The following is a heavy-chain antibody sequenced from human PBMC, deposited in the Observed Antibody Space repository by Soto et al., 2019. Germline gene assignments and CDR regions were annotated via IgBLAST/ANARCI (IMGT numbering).Heavy chain of an antibody. V-gene: IGHV1-18*01. D-gene: IGHD6-13*01. CDR2: ISAYNGNT. J-gene: IGHJ5*02. Sequence: QVQLVQSGAEVKKPGASVKVSCKACGYTFTSYGIIWVRQAPGQGLEWMGWISAYNGNTNYAQKLQGRVTMTTDTSTSTAYMELGSLRSDGAAGYYCARVTSSNVHLNWFDPWGQGTLVIVSS. CDR1: GYTFTSYG. CDR3: ARVTSSNVHLNWFDP.